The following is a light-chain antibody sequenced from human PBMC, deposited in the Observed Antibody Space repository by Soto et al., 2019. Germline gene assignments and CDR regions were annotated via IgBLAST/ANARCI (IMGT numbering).Light chain of an antibody. CDR2: DAS. V-gene: IGKV3-11*01. Sequence: EILLTQSPATLSLSRGETITLXXRASQSVSSYLAWYQQKPGQAPRXLIYDASNRATGIPARFSGSGSGTDFTLTISSLEPEDFAVYFCHQRSNWPWTFGQGTKVDI. CDR3: HQRSNWPWT. J-gene: IGKJ1*01. CDR1: QSVSSY.